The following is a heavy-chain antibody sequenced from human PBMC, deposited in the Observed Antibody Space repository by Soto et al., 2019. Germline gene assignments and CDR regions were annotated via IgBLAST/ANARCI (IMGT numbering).Heavy chain of an antibody. V-gene: IGHV4-59*02. CDR1: GGSVTAHY. J-gene: IGHJ5*01. CDR3: AGEMRDSHAYAWLRAWFDS. D-gene: IGHD5-12*01. Sequence: SETLSLTCSVSGGSVTAHYLTWIRQTPERDLEWIGYFSYTGTTIYNPSLQRRVTMSVDTSKNHFSLELTSVTAADTAVYYCAGEMRDSHAYAWLRAWFDSWGQGTLVTVSS. CDR2: FSYTGTT.